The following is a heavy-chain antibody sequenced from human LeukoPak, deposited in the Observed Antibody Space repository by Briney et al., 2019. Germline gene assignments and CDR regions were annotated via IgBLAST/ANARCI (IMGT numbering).Heavy chain of an antibody. Sequence: ASVKVSCKASGYTFTSYGISWVRQAPGKGLEWMGGYDPEDDERIYSEKFLGRVTLTEDTSTDTAYMELTSLRSDDTAVYYCSTETAGNYWGQGTLVTVSS. CDR1: GYTFTSYG. J-gene: IGHJ4*02. CDR2: YDPEDDER. CDR3: STETAGNY. D-gene: IGHD3-10*01. V-gene: IGHV1-24*01.